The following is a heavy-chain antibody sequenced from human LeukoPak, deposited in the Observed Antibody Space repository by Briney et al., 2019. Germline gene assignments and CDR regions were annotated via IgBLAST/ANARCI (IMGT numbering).Heavy chain of an antibody. CDR2: VKQDGSEE. Sequence: GGSLRLSCAASGFTFSSYWMNWLRQAPGKGLEWVANVKQDGSEEYYVDSVKGRFTISRDNAKNSLYLQMNSLRAEDTAVYYCAKEGDYPILTYDSWGQGALVTVSS. D-gene: IGHD4-17*01. CDR1: GFTFSSYW. CDR3: AKEGDYPILTYDS. V-gene: IGHV3-7*01. J-gene: IGHJ5*01.